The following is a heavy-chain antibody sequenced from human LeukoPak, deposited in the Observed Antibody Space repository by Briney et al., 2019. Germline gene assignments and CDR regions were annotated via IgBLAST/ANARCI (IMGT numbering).Heavy chain of an antibody. V-gene: IGHV3-23*01. Sequence: PGGSLRLSCAASGFTFSSYAMSWVRQAPGKGLEWVSAISGSGGSTYYADSVKGRFTISRDNSKNTLYLQTNSLRAEDTAVYYCAKAWELLDYYFDYWGQGTLATVSS. CDR2: ISGSGGST. CDR3: AKAWELLDYYFDY. D-gene: IGHD1-26*01. CDR1: GFTFSSYA. J-gene: IGHJ4*02.